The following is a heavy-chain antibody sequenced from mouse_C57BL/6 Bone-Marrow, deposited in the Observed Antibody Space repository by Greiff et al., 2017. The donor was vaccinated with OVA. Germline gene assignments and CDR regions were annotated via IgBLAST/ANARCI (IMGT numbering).Heavy chain of an antibody. CDR1: GYSITSGYY. Sequence: EVQLQQSGPGLVKPSQSLSLTCSVTGYSITSGYYWNWIRQFPGNKLEWMGYISYDGSNNYNPSLKNRISITRDTSKNQFFLKLNSVTTEDTATYYCARDRRYFAYWGQGTLVTVSA. CDR3: ARDRRYFAY. J-gene: IGHJ3*01. D-gene: IGHD1-1*01. CDR2: ISYDGSN. V-gene: IGHV3-6*01.